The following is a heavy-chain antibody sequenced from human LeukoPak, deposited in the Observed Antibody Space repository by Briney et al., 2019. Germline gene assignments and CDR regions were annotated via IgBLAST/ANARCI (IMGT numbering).Heavy chain of an antibody. V-gene: IGHV3-30*18. J-gene: IGHJ4*02. D-gene: IGHD1-26*01. CDR1: GFTFSSYG. CDR2: ISYDGSNK. CDR3: AKEGSGSYFDY. Sequence: GGSLRLSCAASGFTFSSYGMHWVRQAPGKGLEWVAVISYDGSNKYYADSVKGRFTISRDNSKNTLYLQMNSLRAEDTAVYYCAKEGSGSYFDYWGQGTLVTVSS.